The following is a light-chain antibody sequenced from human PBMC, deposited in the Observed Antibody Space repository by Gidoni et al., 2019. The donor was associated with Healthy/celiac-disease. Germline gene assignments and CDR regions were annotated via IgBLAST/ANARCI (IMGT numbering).Light chain of an antibody. V-gene: IGLV3-19*01. CDR2: GKT. Sequence: SSGLTQDPAVSVALGQTVRITCQGDSLRTYYAGWYQQKPGQAPVLVIYGKTNRPSGIPDRFSGSSSGNTASLTITWAQAEDEADYYCNSRDSSGNHVLFGGGTKLTVL. CDR3: NSRDSSGNHVL. J-gene: IGLJ2*01. CDR1: SLRTYY.